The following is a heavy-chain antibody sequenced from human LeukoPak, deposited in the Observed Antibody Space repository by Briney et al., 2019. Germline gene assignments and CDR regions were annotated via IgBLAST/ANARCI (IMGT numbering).Heavy chain of an antibody. V-gene: IGHV3-73*01. J-gene: IGHJ6*02. CDR2: IRSRANSYVT. CDR1: GFDFSGSG. CDR3: TRHSDRYCSGAGCYVYYFYGLDV. D-gene: IGHD2-15*01. Sequence: GGSLKLSCAASGFDFSGSGLHWVRQASGKGLEWPGRIRSRANSYVTAYAVSVNGRFTISRDDSKNTAYLQMNSLKTDDTAVYYCTRHSDRYCSGAGCYVYYFYGLDVWGQGTTVTVSS.